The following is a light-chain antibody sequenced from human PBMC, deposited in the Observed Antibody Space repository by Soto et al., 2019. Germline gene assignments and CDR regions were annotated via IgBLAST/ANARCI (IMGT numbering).Light chain of an antibody. J-gene: IGLJ3*02. CDR1: SSNIGSNY. V-gene: IGLV1-47*01. CDR3: AAWDDSLSGRNWV. CDR2: RNN. Sequence: QSVLTQPPSASGTPGQRVTISCSGSSSNIGSNYVYWYQQLPGTAPKLLIYRNNQRPSGVPDRFSGSKSGTSASLAISGLRSEDEADYYWAAWDDSLSGRNWVFGGGTKLTVL.